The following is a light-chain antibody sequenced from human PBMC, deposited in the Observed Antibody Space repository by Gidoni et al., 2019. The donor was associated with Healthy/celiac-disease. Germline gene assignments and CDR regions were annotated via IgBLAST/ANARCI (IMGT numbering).Light chain of an antibody. CDR3: QQYYSYPYT. CDR1: PGISSY. J-gene: IGKJ2*01. V-gene: IGKV1-8*01. Sequence: AIRMTQSPSSLSASTGDRVTITCRASPGISSYLAWYQPKPGIAHKLLIYAASTLQSGVPSRFSGSGSGTDFTLTISCLQSEDFATYYCQQYYSYPYTFDQGTKLEIK. CDR2: AAS.